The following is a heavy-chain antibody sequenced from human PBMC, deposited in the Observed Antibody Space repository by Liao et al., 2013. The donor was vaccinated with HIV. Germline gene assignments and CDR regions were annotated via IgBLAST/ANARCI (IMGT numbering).Heavy chain of an antibody. D-gene: IGHD1-26*01. CDR1: GGSISNYY. J-gene: IGHJ3*01. CDR3: ARGEVGVGATTRTAFDL. Sequence: QVQLQESGPGLVKPSETLSLTCTVSGGSISNYYWSWIRQPAGKGLEWIGRIFITGSTHYNPSLKSRVTLSVHTSKNQFSLKLSSVTAADTAVYFCARGEVGVGATTRTAFDLWGQGTMVTVSS. V-gene: IGHV4-4*07. CDR2: IFITGST.